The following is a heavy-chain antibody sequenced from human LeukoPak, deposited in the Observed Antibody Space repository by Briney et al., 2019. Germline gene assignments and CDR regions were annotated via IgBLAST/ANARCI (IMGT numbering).Heavy chain of an antibody. CDR3: ATEVVVPGVGAIDV. V-gene: IGHV3-53*01. CDR1: GFIVNTNY. D-gene: IGHD2-15*01. J-gene: IGHJ3*01. CDR2: IYSGGST. Sequence: GGSLRLSCAASGFIVNTNYMSWVRQAPGKGLEWVSVIYSGGSTYYADSVRGRFTISRDNSKNTLHLQMNSLRAEDTAVYYCATEVVVPGVGAIDVWGQGTMVTVSS.